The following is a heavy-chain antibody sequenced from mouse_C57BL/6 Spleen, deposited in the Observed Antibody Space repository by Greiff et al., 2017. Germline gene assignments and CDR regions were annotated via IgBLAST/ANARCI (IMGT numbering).Heavy chain of an antibody. J-gene: IGHJ4*01. CDR2: IWSDGST. D-gene: IGHD2-5*01. V-gene: IGHV2-6-1*01. CDR1: GFSLTSYG. CDR3: ARHGSNYFYYAMDY. Sequence: VQLVESGPGLVAPSQSLSITCTVSGFSLTSYGVHWVRQPPGKGLEWLVVIWSDGSTTYNSALKSRLSISKDNSKSQVFLKMNSLQTDDTAMYYCARHGSNYFYYAMDYWGQGTSVTVSS.